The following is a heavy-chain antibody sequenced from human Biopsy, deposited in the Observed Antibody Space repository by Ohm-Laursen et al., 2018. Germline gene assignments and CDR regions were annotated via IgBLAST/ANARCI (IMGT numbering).Heavy chain of an antibody. J-gene: IGHJ4*02. Sequence: ASAKVSCKASGYSLTSYYMHWVRQAPGQGLEGMGMINPSGSTSSYPQIFQGRVTMTRDTSKSTVYVELSRLRSADTAVYFCARNTGWYGDLYYFDYWGQGTLVTVSS. V-gene: IGHV1-46*01. D-gene: IGHD6-19*01. CDR1: GYSLTSYY. CDR3: ARNTGWYGDLYYFDY. CDR2: INPSGSTS.